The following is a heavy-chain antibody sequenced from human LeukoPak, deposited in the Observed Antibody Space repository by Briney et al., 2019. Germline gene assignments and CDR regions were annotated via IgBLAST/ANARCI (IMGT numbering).Heavy chain of an antibody. J-gene: IGHJ3*02. D-gene: IGHD1-26*01. CDR2: INPNSGGT. CDR1: GYTCTGYY. V-gene: IGHV1-2*06. Sequence: AASVKVSCKASGYTCTGYYMHWVRQAPGQGLEWMGRINPNSGGTNYAQKFQGRVTMTRDTSISTAYMELSRLRSDDTAVYYCARVHRVRTSAGKAFDIWGQGTMVTVSS. CDR3: ARVHRVRTSAGKAFDI.